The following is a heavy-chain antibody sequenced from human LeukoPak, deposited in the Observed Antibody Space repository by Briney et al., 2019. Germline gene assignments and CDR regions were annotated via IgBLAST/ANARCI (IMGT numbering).Heavy chain of an antibody. CDR3: ARGPLHFYDSVGSSFDF. Sequence: SETLSLTCTVSGGSINSYYWSWIRQPAGRGLEWIGRIYTTGSTNYNPSLKSRVTMSVDTSKNQFSLKLSSVTAADTAVYYCARGPLHFYDSVGSSFDFWGQGTLVTVSS. V-gene: IGHV4-4*07. J-gene: IGHJ4*02. CDR1: GGSINSYY. D-gene: IGHD3-22*01. CDR2: IYTTGST.